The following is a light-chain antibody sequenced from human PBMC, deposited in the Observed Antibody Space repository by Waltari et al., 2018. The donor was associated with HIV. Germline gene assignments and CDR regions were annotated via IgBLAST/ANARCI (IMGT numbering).Light chain of an antibody. J-gene: IGLJ2*01. CDR1: SSNIGNNY. V-gene: IGLV1-51*02. Sequence: QPVLTQPPSVSAAPGQQVTIPCSGSSSNIGNNYVSWYQQLPGTAPKLLTFEYNKRPSGIPDRFSGSKSGTSVILGITGLQTGDEADYYCGTWDSSLSAVVFGGGTKLTVL. CDR2: EYN. CDR3: GTWDSSLSAVV.